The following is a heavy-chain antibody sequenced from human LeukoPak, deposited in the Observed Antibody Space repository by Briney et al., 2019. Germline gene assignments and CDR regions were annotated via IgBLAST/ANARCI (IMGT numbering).Heavy chain of an antibody. V-gene: IGHV3-23*01. CDR2: ISGSGGST. D-gene: IGHD2-2*01. CDR3: AKYRSPSHIEGVPNWFDH. J-gene: IGHJ5*02. CDR1: GFTFSSYA. Sequence: GGSLRLSCSASGFTFSSYAMNWVRQAPGKGLEWVSAISGSGGSTYYADSVKGRFTISRDNSKNTLYLQMNSLRAEDTAVYFCAKYRSPSHIEGVPNWFDHWGQGTLVTVSS.